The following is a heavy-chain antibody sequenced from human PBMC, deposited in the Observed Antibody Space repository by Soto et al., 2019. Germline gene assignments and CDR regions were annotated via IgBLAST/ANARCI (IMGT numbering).Heavy chain of an antibody. Sequence: GGSLRLSCAASGFTFSSYSMNWVRQAPGKGLEWVSSISSSSSYIYYADSVKGRFTISRDNAKNSLYLQMNSLRAEDTAVYYCARDQFNYDLWSVYYYHWGQGTLVTVSS. CDR3: ARDQFNYDLWSVYYYH. D-gene: IGHD3-3*01. CDR2: ISSSSSYI. CDR1: GFTFSSYS. V-gene: IGHV3-21*01. J-gene: IGHJ5*02.